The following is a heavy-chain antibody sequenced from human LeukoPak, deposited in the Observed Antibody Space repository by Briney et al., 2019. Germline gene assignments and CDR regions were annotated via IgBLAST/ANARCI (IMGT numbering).Heavy chain of an antibody. D-gene: IGHD3-22*01. CDR3: ARAPTPYDSSCYSHA. CDR2: ISYDGSNK. CDR1: GFTFNSYA. Sequence: GGSLRLSCAASGFTFNSYAMHWVRQAPGKGLEWVAVISYDGSNKYYADSVKGRFTISRDNSKNTLYLQMNSLRAEDTAVYYCARAPTPYDSSCYSHAWGQGTLVNVSS. J-gene: IGHJ5*02. V-gene: IGHV3-30*04.